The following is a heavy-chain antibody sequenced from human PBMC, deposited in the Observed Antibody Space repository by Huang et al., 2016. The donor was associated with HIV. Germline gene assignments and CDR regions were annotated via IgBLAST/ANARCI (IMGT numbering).Heavy chain of an antibody. D-gene: IGHD3-22*01. CDR1: GFPLSTVG. V-gene: IGHV3-30*03. J-gene: IGHJ1*01. CDR2: TSYDGSYK. Sequence: QVQLVESGGGVVQPGRSLRLSCAASGFPLSTVGTHWVRQAPGTGLEWVAITSYDGSYKHYGDAVKGRFTISRDKSKNTLYLQMNSLTAEDTAVYYCATSRYDGTSSYHNEYFQHWGQGTLVTVSP. CDR3: ATSRYDGTSSYHNEYFQH.